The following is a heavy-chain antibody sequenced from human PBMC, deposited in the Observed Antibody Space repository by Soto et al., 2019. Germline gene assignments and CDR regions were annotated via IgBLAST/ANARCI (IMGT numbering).Heavy chain of an antibody. Sequence: QVQLVQSGAEEKKPGASVKVSCKASGYTFTSYAMHWVRQAPGQRLEWMGWINAGNGNTKYSQKFQGRVTITRDTSASTDYMELSSLRSEDTAVYYCARVGTIFGVVIGQPFDYWGQGTLVTVSS. CDR3: ARVGTIFGVVIGQPFDY. CDR1: GYTFTSYA. CDR2: INAGNGNT. J-gene: IGHJ4*02. V-gene: IGHV1-3*05. D-gene: IGHD3-3*01.